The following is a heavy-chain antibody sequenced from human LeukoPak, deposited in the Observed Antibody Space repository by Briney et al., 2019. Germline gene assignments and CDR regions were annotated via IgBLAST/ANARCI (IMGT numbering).Heavy chain of an antibody. J-gene: IGHJ4*02. Sequence: GRSLRLSCAASGFTFRNYGMSWVRQAPGKGLEWVSVVSESGSSAYYADSVKGRFTISRDNSKNTLYLQMNSLRGEDTAVYYCAPDLRGAAWSLDYWGQGTLVTVSS. CDR2: VSESGSSA. CDR1: GFTFRNYG. V-gene: IGHV3-23*01. CDR3: APDLRGAAWSLDY. D-gene: IGHD3-3*01.